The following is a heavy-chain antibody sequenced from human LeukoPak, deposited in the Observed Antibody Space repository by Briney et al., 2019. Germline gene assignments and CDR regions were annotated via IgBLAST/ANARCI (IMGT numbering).Heavy chain of an antibody. J-gene: IGHJ3*02. CDR3: ARDALGYCSSTSCYRAFDI. V-gene: IGHV1-69*01. CDR2: IIPIFGTA. CDR1: GGTFSSYA. D-gene: IGHD2-2*02. Sequence: ASVKVSCKASGGTFSSYAISWVRQAPGQGLEWMGGIIPIFGTANYAQKFQGRVTITADESTSTAYMELSSLRSEDTAVYYCARDALGYCSSTSCYRAFDIWGQGTMVTVSS.